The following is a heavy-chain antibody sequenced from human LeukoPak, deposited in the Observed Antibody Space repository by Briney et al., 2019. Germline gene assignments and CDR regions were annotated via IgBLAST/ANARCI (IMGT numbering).Heavy chain of an antibody. CDR2: IWYDGSNK. CDR1: GFTFSKYG. J-gene: IGHJ4*02. V-gene: IGHV3-33*01. Sequence: GGSLRLSCAASGFTFSKYGINWVRQAPGKGLEWVAIIWYDGSNKYFAESVMGRFTISKDNSKNTVYLQMNSLRIEDTAVDYCARAGIDNALDYWGQGTQVTVSS. CDR3: ARAGIDNALDY. D-gene: IGHD2-2*01.